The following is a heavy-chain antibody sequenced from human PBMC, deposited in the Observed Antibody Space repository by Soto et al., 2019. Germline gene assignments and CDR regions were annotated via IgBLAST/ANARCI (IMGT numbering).Heavy chain of an antibody. J-gene: IGHJ4*02. CDR3: AHRPGFSMSFDY. V-gene: IGHV2-5*02. CDR1: GFSLNTYGVG. D-gene: IGHD3-22*01. Sequence: GSGHTLVNPTQTLTLTCTFSGFSLNTYGVGVAWVRQPPGKALEWLALIYWDDDKRFSPSLETRLTITKDTSKNHVVLTMTNMDPVDTGTYYCAHRPGFSMSFDYWGRGALVTVSS. CDR2: IYWDDDK.